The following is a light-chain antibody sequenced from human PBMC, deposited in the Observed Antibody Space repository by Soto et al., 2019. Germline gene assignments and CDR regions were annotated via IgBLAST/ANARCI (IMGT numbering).Light chain of an antibody. CDR3: QQYYTWPRT. J-gene: IGKJ5*01. Sequence: IVLTQSPDTLYLSPVEIATLSXRASQSVSSNLAWYQQKPGKAPRXXIDWASSRATGSPVRFSGSGSGTEFTLTISSLQSEDFAVYYCQQYYTWPRTFGQGTRLDIK. CDR1: QSVSSN. CDR2: WAS. V-gene: IGKV3-15*01.